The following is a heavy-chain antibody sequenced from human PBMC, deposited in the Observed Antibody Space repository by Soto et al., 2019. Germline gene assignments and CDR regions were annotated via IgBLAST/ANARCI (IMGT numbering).Heavy chain of an antibody. CDR2: IKSKSYGGTT. D-gene: IGHD2-21*02. CDR3: TRDSGCGGDCYENYFDP. V-gene: IGHV3-49*03. CDR1: GFTFGDYA. J-gene: IGHJ4*02. Sequence: GGSLRLSCIASGFTFGDYAVSWFRQAPGRGLEWVGFIKSKSYGGTTEHAASVKDRFTISRDDSRSIAYLQMNSLKAEDTAVYYCTRDSGCGGDCYENYFDPWGQGTLVTVSS.